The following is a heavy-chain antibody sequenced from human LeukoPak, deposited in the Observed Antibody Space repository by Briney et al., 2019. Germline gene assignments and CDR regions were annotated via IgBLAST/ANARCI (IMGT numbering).Heavy chain of an antibody. CDR2: IHPGDSDT. V-gene: IGHV5-51*01. D-gene: IGHD2/OR15-2a*01. CDR3: ARVYDADNWFDP. Sequence: GESLKISCKSSGYSFTNYWIAWVRQMPGKGLEWMGIIHPGDSDTRYSPSFQGQVTISADKSISTAYLQWSSLKASDTAMYYCARVYDADNWFDPWGQGTLVTVSS. J-gene: IGHJ5*02. CDR1: GYSFTNYW.